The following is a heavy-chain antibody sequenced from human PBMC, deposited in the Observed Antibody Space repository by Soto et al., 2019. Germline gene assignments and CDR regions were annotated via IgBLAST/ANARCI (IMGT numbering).Heavy chain of an antibody. D-gene: IGHD3-3*01. CDR2: IFQSGAT. V-gene: IGHV3-23*05. J-gene: IGHJ6*03. CDR1: GVTLSTYT. Sequence: SGGSLRLSCAASGVTLSTYTMNWVRQPPGKGLEWVSGIFQSGATFYTDSVKGRVTMTTDTSTSTAYMELRSLRSDDTAVYYCARVTRDLFGVGYYYYMDVWGKGTTVTVSS. CDR3: ARVTRDLFGVGYYYYMDV.